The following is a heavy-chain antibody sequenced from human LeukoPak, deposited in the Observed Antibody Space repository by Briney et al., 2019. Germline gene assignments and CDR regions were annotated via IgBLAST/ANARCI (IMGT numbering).Heavy chain of an antibody. CDR2: IYYSGST. V-gene: IGHV4-31*03. J-gene: IGHJ4*02. Sequence: PSETLSLTCTVSGGSISSGGYYWSWIRQHPGKGLEWIGYIYYSGSTYYNPSLKSRVTISVDTSKNQFSLKLSSVTAADTAVYYCVRQLVRGSDYWGQGTLVTVSS. CDR3: VRQLVRGSDY. CDR1: GGSISSGGYY. D-gene: IGHD3-10*01.